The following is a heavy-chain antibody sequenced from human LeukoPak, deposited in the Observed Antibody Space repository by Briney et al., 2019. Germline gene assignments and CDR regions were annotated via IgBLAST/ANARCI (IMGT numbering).Heavy chain of an antibody. CDR1: GGSISSYY. J-gene: IGHJ6*02. CDR3: ARDGTYYGMDV. V-gene: IGHV4-59*01. Sequence: PSETLSPTCTVSGGSISSYYWSWIRQPPGKGLEWIGYIYYSGSTNYNPSLKSRVTISVDTSKNQFSLKLSSVTAADTAVYYCARDGTYYGMDVWGQGTTVTVSS. CDR2: IYYSGST. D-gene: IGHD1-1*01.